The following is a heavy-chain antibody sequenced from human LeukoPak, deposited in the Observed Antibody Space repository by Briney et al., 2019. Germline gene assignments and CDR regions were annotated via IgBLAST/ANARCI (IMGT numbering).Heavy chain of an antibody. J-gene: IGHJ4*02. D-gene: IGHD1-26*01. Sequence: PGGSLRLSCAASGFTFSRYGMHWVRQAPGKGLEWVAVISYDESSKYYGDSVKGRFTITRDNSQNTQYLQMNSLRVEDTAVYYCARDISGKYTFDCWGQGTMVSVSS. CDR2: ISYDESSK. V-gene: IGHV3-30*03. CDR1: GFTFSRYG. CDR3: ARDISGKYTFDC.